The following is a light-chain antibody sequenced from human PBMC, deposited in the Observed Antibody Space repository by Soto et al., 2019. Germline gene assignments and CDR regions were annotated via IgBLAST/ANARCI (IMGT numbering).Light chain of an antibody. CDR1: SSDVGGYNS. CDR3: SSYTSSSTRV. J-gene: IGLJ1*01. V-gene: IGLV2-14*01. Sequence: QSALTQPASVSRSPGQSITISCTGTSSDVGGYNSVSWYQQHPGKAPKLMIYDVSNRPSGVSNRFSDSKSGNTASLTISGLQAEDEADYYCSSYTSSSTRVFGTGTKLTVL. CDR2: DVS.